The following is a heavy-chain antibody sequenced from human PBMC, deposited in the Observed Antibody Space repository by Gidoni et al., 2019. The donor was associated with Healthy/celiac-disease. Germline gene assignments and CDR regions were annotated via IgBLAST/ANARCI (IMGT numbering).Heavy chain of an antibody. Sequence: QVQRVEAGGGVVQPGRSVRPSCAASGCTQSRYARHWVRQAPGKGLELLAVISYAGRTTYYAHSVKGRFTISRDTSKNTLYLQMNSLSAADTAVYYCAREGHYSGYDYTGANCFDPWGQGTLVTVSS. CDR1: GCTQSRYA. D-gene: IGHD5-12*01. CDR3: AREGHYSGYDYTGANCFDP. CDR2: ISYAGRTT. J-gene: IGHJ5*02. V-gene: IGHV3-30-3*01.